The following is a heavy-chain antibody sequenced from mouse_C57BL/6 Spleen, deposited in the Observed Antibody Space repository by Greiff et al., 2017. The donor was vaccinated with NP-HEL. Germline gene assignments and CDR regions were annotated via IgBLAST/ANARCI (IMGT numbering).Heavy chain of an antibody. Sequence: QVQLQQSGAELMKPGASVKLSCKATGYTFTGYWIEWVKQRPGHGLEWIGEILPGSGSTNYNEKFKGKATFTADTSSNTAYMQLSSLTTEDSAIYYCARNPPSDGYPFAYWGQGTLVTVSA. CDR3: ARNPPSDGYPFAY. D-gene: IGHD2-3*01. CDR1: GYTFTGYW. V-gene: IGHV1-9*01. J-gene: IGHJ3*01. CDR2: ILPGSGST.